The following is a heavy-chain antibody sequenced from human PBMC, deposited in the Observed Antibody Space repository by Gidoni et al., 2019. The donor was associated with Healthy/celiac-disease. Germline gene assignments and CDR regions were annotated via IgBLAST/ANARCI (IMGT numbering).Heavy chain of an antibody. CDR2: ISSSGSTI. J-gene: IGHJ4*02. V-gene: IGHV3-11*01. CDR3: ARDWYYGSGSSPRFDY. CDR1: GFTFRDYY. Sequence: QVQLVESGGGLVKPGGSMRLSCAASGFTFRDYYMSWIRQAPGKGLEWVSYISSSGSTIYYADSVKGRFTISRDNAKNSLYLQMNSLRAEDTAVYYCARDWYYGSGSSPRFDYWGQGTLVAVSS. D-gene: IGHD3-10*01.